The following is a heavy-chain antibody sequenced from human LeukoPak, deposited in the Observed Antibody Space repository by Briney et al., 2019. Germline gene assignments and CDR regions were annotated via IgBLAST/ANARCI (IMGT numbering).Heavy chain of an antibody. J-gene: IGHJ5*02. CDR3: ARDYIETAFCASGVCYTGGFDP. V-gene: IGHV4-31*03. D-gene: IGHD2-8*01. CDR1: GASVSSGDYY. CDR2: IHYSGPT. Sequence: SETLSLTCTVSGASVSSGDYYWSWLRQQPGKGLEWIGYIHYSGPTYSNPSLRSRVTLSVDTSNNLLSLRLSSVTSADTAVYYCARDYIETAFCASGVCYTGGFDPWGQGTLVTVSS.